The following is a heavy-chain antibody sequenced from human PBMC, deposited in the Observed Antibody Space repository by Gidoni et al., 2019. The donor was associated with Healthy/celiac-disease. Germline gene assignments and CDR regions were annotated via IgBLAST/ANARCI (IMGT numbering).Heavy chain of an antibody. CDR2: IYYSGST. D-gene: IGHD5-18*01. CDR3: ARVDTAMVYFDY. J-gene: IGHJ4*02. Sequence: HVQLQESGPGLVKPSQTLSLTCTVSGGSISSGDYYWSWIRQPPGKGLEWIGYIYYSGSTHYNPSLKSRITISVDTSKNQFSLKLSSVTAADTAVYFCARVDTAMVYFDYWGQGTLVTVSS. CDR1: GGSISSGDYY. V-gene: IGHV4-30-4*01.